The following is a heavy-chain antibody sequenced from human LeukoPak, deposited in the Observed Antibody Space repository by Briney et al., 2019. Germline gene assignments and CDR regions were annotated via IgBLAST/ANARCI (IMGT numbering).Heavy chain of an antibody. CDR3: ARDRGIAGAFDY. J-gene: IGHJ4*02. Sequence: ASVKVSCKVSEYTLTELSMHWVRQAPGKGLEWMGGFDPEDGETIYAQKFQGRVTMTEDTSTDTAYMELSSLRSEDTAVYYCARDRGIAGAFDYWGQGTLVTVSS. D-gene: IGHD6-19*01. CDR1: EYTLTELS. V-gene: IGHV1-24*01. CDR2: FDPEDGET.